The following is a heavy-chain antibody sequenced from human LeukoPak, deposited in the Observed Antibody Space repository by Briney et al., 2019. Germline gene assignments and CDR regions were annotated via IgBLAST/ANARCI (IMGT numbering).Heavy chain of an antibody. CDR1: GGSISSSSYY. D-gene: IGHD4-11*01. V-gene: IGHV4-39*01. CDR3: ARQGPLTTAVTTRTNPFDY. J-gene: IGHJ4*02. Sequence: SETLSLTCTVSGGSISSSSYYWGWIRQPPGKGLEWIGSIYYSGSTYYNPSLKSRVTISVDTSKNQFSLNLSSVTAADTAVYYCARQGPLTTAVTTRTNPFDYWGQGTLVTVSS. CDR2: IYYSGST.